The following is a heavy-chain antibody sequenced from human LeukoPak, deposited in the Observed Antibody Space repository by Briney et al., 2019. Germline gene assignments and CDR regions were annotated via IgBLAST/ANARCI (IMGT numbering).Heavy chain of an antibody. CDR2: ISAYNGNT. J-gene: IGHJ4*02. CDR3: TRDLPYSSSWESIDY. V-gene: IGHV1-18*04. CDR1: GYSFTGYY. Sequence: ASVTVSCKASGYSFTGYYMHWVRQAPGQGPEWMGWISAYNGNTKYAQNLQGRVTMTTDTSTSTAYMELRSLRSDDTAVYYCTRDLPYSSSWESIDYWGQGTLVTVSS. D-gene: IGHD6-13*01.